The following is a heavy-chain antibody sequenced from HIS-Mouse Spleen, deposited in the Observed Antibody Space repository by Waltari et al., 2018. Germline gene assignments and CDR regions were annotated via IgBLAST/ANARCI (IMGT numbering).Heavy chain of an antibody. CDR1: GGSISSISYY. Sequence: QLQLQESGPGLVKPSETLSLTCPVSGGSISSISYYWGWLRQPPGKGLEWVGSIYYSGSTYYNPSLKSRVTISVDTSKNQFSLKLSSVTAADTAVYYCARHNLNYWYFDLWGRGTLVTVSS. V-gene: IGHV4-39*01. CDR2: IYYSGST. J-gene: IGHJ2*01. CDR3: ARHNLNYWYFDL.